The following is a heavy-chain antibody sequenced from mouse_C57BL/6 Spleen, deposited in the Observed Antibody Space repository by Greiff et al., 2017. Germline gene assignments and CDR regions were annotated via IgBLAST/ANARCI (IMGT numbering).Heavy chain of an antibody. J-gene: IGHJ3*01. Sequence: EVQLQQSGPELVKPGASVKIPCKASGYTFTDYNMDWVKQSHGKSLEWIGDINPNNGGTIYNQKFKGKATLTVDKSSSTAYMELRSLTSEDTAVYYCARKDYSNEGFAYWGQGTLVTVSA. CDR3: ARKDYSNEGFAY. CDR1: GYTFTDYN. D-gene: IGHD2-5*01. CDR2: INPNNGGT. V-gene: IGHV1-18*01.